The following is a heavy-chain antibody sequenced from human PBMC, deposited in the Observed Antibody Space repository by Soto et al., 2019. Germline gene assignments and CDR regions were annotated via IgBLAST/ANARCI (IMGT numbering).Heavy chain of an antibody. CDR1: GFTFSSYS. J-gene: IGHJ4*02. CDR2: ISSSSSTI. D-gene: IGHD6-19*01. Sequence: PGGSLRLSCAASGFTFSSYSMNWVRQAPGKGLEWVSYISSSSSTIYYADSVKGRFTISRDNAKNSLYLQMNGLRAEDTAVYFCARSVEGHFDYWGQGTVVTVSS. V-gene: IGHV3-48*01. CDR3: ARSVEGHFDY.